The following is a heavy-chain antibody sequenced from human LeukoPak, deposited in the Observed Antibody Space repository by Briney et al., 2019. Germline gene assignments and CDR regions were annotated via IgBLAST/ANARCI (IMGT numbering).Heavy chain of an antibody. J-gene: IGHJ4*02. CDR1: GYTFTSYG. CDR2: ISAYNGNT. CDR3: AGDPSVDTAIGFDY. Sequence: ASVKVSCKASGYTFTSYGISWVRQAPGQGLEWMGWISAYNGNTNYAQKLQGRVTMTTDTSTSTAYMELRSLRSDDTAVYYCAGDPSVDTAIGFDYWGQGTLVTVSS. D-gene: IGHD5-18*01. V-gene: IGHV1-18*04.